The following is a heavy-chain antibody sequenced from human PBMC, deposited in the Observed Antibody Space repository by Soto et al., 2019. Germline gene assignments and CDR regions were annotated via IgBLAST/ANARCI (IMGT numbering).Heavy chain of an antibody. CDR2: INHSGST. D-gene: IGHD1-1*01. V-gene: IGHV4-34*01. J-gene: IGHJ5*02. CDR1: GGSFSGYY. Sequence: QVQLQQWGAGLLKPSETLSLTCAVYGGSFSGYYWSWIRQPPGKGLEWIGEINHSGSTNYNPSLKSRVTISVDTSKNQFSLKLSSVTAADTAVYYCARDFWGVRPGNGKFDPWGQGTLVTVSS. CDR3: ARDFWGVRPGNGKFDP.